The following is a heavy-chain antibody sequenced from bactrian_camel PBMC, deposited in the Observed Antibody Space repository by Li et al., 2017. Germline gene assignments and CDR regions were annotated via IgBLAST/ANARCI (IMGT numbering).Heavy chain of an antibody. Sequence: HVQLVESGGGSVTAPGSLRLSCSISGLRYSSVFMVGWFRQAPGKERKEREGVAAIYTRDSRTNYAESVKGRFTISQDRTKDTVYLQMNNLEPGDTAMYICALATSGRWARSLELEDYYYWGQGTQVTVS. CDR2: IYTRDSRT. CDR3: ALATSGRWARSLELEDYYY. J-gene: IGHJ4*01. CDR1: GLRYSSVF. D-gene: IGHD2*01. V-gene: IGHV3S1*01.